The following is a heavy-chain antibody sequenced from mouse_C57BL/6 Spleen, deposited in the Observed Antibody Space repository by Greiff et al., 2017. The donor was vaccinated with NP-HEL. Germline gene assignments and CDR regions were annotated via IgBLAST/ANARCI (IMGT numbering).Heavy chain of an antibody. J-gene: IGHJ2*01. CDR3: ARGITTVVANDY. V-gene: IGHV1-80*01. CDR2: IYPGDGDT. Sequence: VHLVESGAELVKPGASVKISCKASGYAFSSYWMNWVKQRPGKGLEWIGQIYPGDGDTNYNGKFKGKATLTADKSSSTAYMQLSSLTSEDSAVYFCARGITTVVANDYWGQGTTLTVSS. D-gene: IGHD1-1*01. CDR1: GYAFSSYW.